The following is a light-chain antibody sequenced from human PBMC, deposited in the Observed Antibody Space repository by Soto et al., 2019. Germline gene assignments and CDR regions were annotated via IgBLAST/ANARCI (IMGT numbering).Light chain of an antibody. CDR2: EVS. Sequence: QSALTQPASVSGSPGQSITISCTGTSRDIGGYNYVSWHQQHPGKAPKVIITEVSNRPSGVSDRFSGSKSGTSVSLAISGLRYEDEATYYCAAWDDTLNGQVFGGGTQLTVL. V-gene: IGLV2-14*01. CDR1: SRDIGGYNY. J-gene: IGLJ3*02. CDR3: AAWDDTLNGQV.